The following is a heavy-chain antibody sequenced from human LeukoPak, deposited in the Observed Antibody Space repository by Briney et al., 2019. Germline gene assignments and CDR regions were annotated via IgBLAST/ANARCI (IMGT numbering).Heavy chain of an antibody. D-gene: IGHD6-13*01. Sequence: GGSLRLSCAASGFTFSSYAMHWVRQAPGKGLEYVSAISSNGGSTYYANSVKGRFTISRDNSKNTLYLQMGSLRAEDMAVYYCARSPRIYSSPDSWGQGTLVTVSS. J-gene: IGHJ5*01. V-gene: IGHV3-64*01. CDR1: GFTFSSYA. CDR2: ISSNGGST. CDR3: ARSPRIYSSPDS.